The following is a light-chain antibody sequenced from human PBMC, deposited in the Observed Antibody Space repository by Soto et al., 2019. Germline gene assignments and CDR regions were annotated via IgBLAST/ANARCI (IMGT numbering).Light chain of an antibody. V-gene: IGKV3-15*01. CDR3: QQYNYWPS. CDR1: RSIGSN. Sequence: EIVMTQSPATLSVSPGERATLSCRASRSIGSNLGWYQQKPGQAPRLLIWGASTRATGIPVRFSASGSGTEFTLTISSLQSEDSAIYNCQQYNYWPSFGQGTKVEIK. CDR2: GAS. J-gene: IGKJ1*01.